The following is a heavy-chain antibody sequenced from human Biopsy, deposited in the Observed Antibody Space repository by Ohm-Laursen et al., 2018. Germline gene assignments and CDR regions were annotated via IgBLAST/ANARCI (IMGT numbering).Heavy chain of an antibody. J-gene: IGHJ6*02. CDR3: ARGSFWFGGNYYYYGMDV. CDR1: GFSFTGYY. CDR2: ISPKSGGT. Sequence: ASVKVSCKASGFSFTGYYIHWVRQAPGQGLEWMGWISPKSGGTNYAQKFQGNITMTKNTSMSTAYMEMSRLRSDDTAVYYCARGSFWFGGNYYYYGMDVWGQGTTVTVSS. V-gene: IGHV1-2*02. D-gene: IGHD3-10*01.